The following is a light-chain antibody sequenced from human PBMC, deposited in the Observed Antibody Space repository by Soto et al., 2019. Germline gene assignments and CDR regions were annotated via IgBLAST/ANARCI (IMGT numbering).Light chain of an antibody. J-gene: IGKJ4*01. CDR1: QSVTSSY. CDR2: AAS. Sequence: EIVLTQSPGTLSLSPGERATLSCRASQSVTSSYLAWYQQKPGQAPRLLIYAASSRATGIPDRFSGSGSGTDFTLTISRLEPYYFYVYYCQQYGYSASFGGGTKVEIK. V-gene: IGKV3-20*01. CDR3: QQYGYSAS.